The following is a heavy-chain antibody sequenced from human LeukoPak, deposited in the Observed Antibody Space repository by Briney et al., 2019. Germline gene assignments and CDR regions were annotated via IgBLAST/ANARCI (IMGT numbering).Heavy chain of an antibody. CDR2: IYSGGST. CDR1: GFTVSSNY. Sequence: GGSLRLSCAASGFTVSSNYMSWVRQAPGKGLEWVSVIYSGGSTYYADSVKGRFTISRDNAKNSLYLQMNSLRAEDTAVYYCARDGDGYGGPNAWGQGTLVTVSS. D-gene: IGHD4-23*01. J-gene: IGHJ5*02. V-gene: IGHV3-53*01. CDR3: ARDGDGYGGPNA.